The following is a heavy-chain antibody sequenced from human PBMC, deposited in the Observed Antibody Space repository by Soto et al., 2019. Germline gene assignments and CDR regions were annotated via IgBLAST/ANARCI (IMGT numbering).Heavy chain of an antibody. Sequence: SETLSLTCAVYGGSFSGYYWSWIRQPPGKGLEWIGYVYFSGSTNYNPSLQSRVTLSVDASKNQFSLKLSSVTAADTAVYYCARGGQDTYGYFYDYWGQGTLVTVSS. D-gene: IGHD3-22*01. CDR2: VYFSGST. CDR3: ARGGQDTYGYFYDY. CDR1: GGSFSGYY. V-gene: IGHV4-59*01. J-gene: IGHJ4*02.